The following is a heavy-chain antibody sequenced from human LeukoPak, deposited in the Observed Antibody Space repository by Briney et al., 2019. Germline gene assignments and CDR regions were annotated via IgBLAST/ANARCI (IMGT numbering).Heavy chain of an antibody. CDR2: IYYSGST. CDR3: AREGDGYNSYGNYGMDV. Sequence: SETLSLTCAVHGGSFSGYYWSWIRQPPGKGLEWIGYIYYSGSTNYNPSLKSRVTISVDTSKNQFSLKLSSVTAADTAVYYCAREGDGYNSYGNYGMDVWGQGTTVTVSS. D-gene: IGHD5-24*01. V-gene: IGHV4-59*01. J-gene: IGHJ6*02. CDR1: GGSFSGYY.